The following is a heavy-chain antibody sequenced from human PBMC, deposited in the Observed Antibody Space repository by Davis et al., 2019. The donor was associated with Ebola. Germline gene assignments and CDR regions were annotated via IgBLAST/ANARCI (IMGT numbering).Heavy chain of an antibody. CDR1: GGSFSGYY. CDR3: ARRLELHQGVWDYYLDY. V-gene: IGHV4-59*08. Sequence: MPSETLSLTCAVYGGSFSGYYWSWIRQPPGKGLEWIGYIYYSGNTNYNPSFKSRATISVDTSKNQFSLKLRSVTAADTAVYYCARRLELHQGVWDYYLDYWGQGILVTVSS. J-gene: IGHJ4*02. D-gene: IGHD1-7*01. CDR2: IYYSGNT.